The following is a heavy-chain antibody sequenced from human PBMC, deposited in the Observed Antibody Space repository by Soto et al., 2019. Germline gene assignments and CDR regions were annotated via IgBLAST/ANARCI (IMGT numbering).Heavy chain of an antibody. J-gene: IGHJ4*02. D-gene: IGHD3-10*02. CDR2: IYYSGST. CDR1: GGSISSSGYY. CDR3: ARRSQLAAVRGIDY. Sequence: SETLSLTCTVSGGSISSSGYYWGWIRQPPGKGLEWIGTIYYSGSTYYSPSLKSRVTISVDTSKNQFSLKLSSVTAADTAVYYCARRSQLAAVRGIDYWGQGTLVTVS. V-gene: IGHV4-39*01.